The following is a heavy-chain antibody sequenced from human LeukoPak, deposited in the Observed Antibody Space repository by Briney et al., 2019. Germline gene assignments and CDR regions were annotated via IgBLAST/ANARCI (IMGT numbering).Heavy chain of an antibody. D-gene: IGHD4-17*01. CDR2: ISSSGSTI. CDR1: GFTFSDYY. Sequence: GGSLRLSCAASGFTFSDYYMSWIRQAPGKGLEWVSYISSSGSTIYYADSVKGRFTISRDNAKNSLYLQMNSLRAEDTAVYYCARGAHARNTVTTRFDYWGQGTLVTVSS. J-gene: IGHJ4*02. V-gene: IGHV3-11*04. CDR3: ARGAHARNTVTTRFDY.